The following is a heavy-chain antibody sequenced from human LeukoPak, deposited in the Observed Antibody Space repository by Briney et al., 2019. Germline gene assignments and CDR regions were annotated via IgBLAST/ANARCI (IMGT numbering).Heavy chain of an antibody. CDR1: GGTFSSYA. CDR3: ARVLYCSSTSCYGYRRVFDP. J-gene: IGHJ5*02. V-gene: IGHV1-69*01. D-gene: IGHD2-2*01. Sequence: SVKVSCKASGGTFSSYAISWVRQAPGQGLEWMGGIIPIFGTANYAQKFQGRVTITADVSTSTAYMELSSLRSEDTAVYYCARVLYCSSTSCYGYRRVFDPWGQGTLDTVSS. CDR2: IIPIFGTA.